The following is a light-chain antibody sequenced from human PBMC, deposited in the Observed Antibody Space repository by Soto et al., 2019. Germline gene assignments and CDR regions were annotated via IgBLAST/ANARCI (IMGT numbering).Light chain of an antibody. Sequence: QPVLTQPPSVSGAPGQRVTISCTGSSSNIGAGYDVHWYQQLPGTAPKLLIYGNSNRPSGVPDRFSGSKSGTSASLAITGLQAEDEADYYCISSTSTGTRVFGGGTKLTVL. CDR1: SSNIGAGYD. V-gene: IGLV1-40*01. CDR3: ISSTSTGTRV. CDR2: GNS. J-gene: IGLJ3*02.